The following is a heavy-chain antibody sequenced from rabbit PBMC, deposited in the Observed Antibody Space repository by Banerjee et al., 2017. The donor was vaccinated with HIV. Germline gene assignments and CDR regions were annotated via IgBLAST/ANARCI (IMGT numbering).Heavy chain of an antibody. CDR1: GLDFSSNYW. D-gene: IGHD4-1*01. J-gene: IGHJ4*01. CDR3: ARGGWGELFLRL. Sequence: QSLEESGGDLVKPGASLTLTCTASGLDFSSNYWIFWVRQAPGKGLEWIGCIVTGSGTAYYASWVNGRFSISRENTQNTVSLQMNSLTAADTATYFCARGGWGELFLRLWGPGTLVTVS. CDR2: IVTGSGTA. V-gene: IGHV1S40*01.